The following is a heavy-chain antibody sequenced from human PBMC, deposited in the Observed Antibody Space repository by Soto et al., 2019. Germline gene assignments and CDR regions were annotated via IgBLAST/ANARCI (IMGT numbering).Heavy chain of an antibody. CDR1: GFTFSSYW. D-gene: IGHD1-7*01. V-gene: IGHV3-74*01. Sequence: EVQLVESGGGLVQPGGSVRLSCAASGFTFSSYWMHWVRQAPGKGLMWVARIHNDGSTTRYADSVKGRFTISRDNAKNTLYLQMSSLRVEDTAVYYCARDNWNSYWGQGTVVTVSS. CDR2: IHNDGSTT. CDR3: ARDNWNSY. J-gene: IGHJ4*01.